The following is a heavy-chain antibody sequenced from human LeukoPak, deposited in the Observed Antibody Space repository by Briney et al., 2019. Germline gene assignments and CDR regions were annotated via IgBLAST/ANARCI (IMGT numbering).Heavy chain of an antibody. CDR3: ATPEGTRDY. V-gene: IGHV3-21*01. CDR1: GFTFSSYS. Sequence: GGSLRLSCAASGFTFSSYSMNWVRQAPGKGLEWVSSISSSSSYIYYADSVKGRFTISRDNSKNTLYLQMNSLRAEDTAVYYCATPEGTRDYWGQGTLVTVSS. D-gene: IGHD1-1*01. CDR2: ISSSSSYI. J-gene: IGHJ4*02.